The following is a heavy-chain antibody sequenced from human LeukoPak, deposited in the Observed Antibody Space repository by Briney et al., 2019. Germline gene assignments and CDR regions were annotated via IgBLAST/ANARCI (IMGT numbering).Heavy chain of an antibody. Sequence: SETLSLTCTVSGGSISSGDYYWSWIRQPPGKGLEWIGYIYYSGSTYYNPSLKSRVTISIDTSKNQFSLKLSSVTAADTAVYYCASSITMIEDWYFDLWGRGTLVTVSS. CDR3: ASSITMIEDWYFDL. CDR1: GGSISSGDYY. J-gene: IGHJ2*01. V-gene: IGHV4-30-4*01. CDR2: IYYSGST. D-gene: IGHD3-22*01.